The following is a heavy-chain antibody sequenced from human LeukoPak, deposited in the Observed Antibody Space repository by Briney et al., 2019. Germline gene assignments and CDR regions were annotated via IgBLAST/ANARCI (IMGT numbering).Heavy chain of an antibody. V-gene: IGHV1-46*01. CDR2: INPSGGST. D-gene: IGHD1-26*01. CDR1: GYTFTSYY. Sequence: GASVKVSCKASGYTFTSYYMHWVRQAPGQGLEWMGIINPSGGSTSYAQKFQGRVTMTRDTSTSTVYMELSSLRSEDTAVYYCARDTSANSGSSRDGMDVWGQGTTVTVSS. J-gene: IGHJ6*02. CDR3: ARDTSANSGSSRDGMDV.